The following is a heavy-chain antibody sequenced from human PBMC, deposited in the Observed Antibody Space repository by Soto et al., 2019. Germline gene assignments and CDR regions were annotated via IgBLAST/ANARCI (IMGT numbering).Heavy chain of an antibody. CDR1: EFTFSSYA. CDR3: AKCPLLYDYIWGSYLPACYYFDY. CDR2: ISGSGGST. Sequence: EVQLLESGGGLVQPGGSLRLSCAASEFTFSSYAMSWVRQAPGKGLEWVSAISGSGGSTYYADSVKGRFTISRDNSKNTLYLQMNSLRAEDTAVYYCAKCPLLYDYIWGSYLPACYYFDYWGQGTLVTVSS. J-gene: IGHJ4*02. D-gene: IGHD3-16*02. V-gene: IGHV3-23*01.